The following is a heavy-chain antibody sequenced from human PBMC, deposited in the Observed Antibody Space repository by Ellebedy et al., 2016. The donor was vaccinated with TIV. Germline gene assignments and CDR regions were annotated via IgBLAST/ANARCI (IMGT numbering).Heavy chain of an antibody. D-gene: IGHD3-16*02. J-gene: IGHJ4*02. CDR1: GYSFTSYY. Sequence: GGSLRLXXEGSGYSFTSYYIAWVRQTPAKGLEWMGSIFPGGSDTRYSPSFQGQVTISADKSIRTAYLQWSSLKASDTAMYYCARRVWGSYRPFDSWGQGTLVTVSS. V-gene: IGHV5-51*01. CDR3: ARRVWGSYRPFDS. CDR2: IFPGGSDT.